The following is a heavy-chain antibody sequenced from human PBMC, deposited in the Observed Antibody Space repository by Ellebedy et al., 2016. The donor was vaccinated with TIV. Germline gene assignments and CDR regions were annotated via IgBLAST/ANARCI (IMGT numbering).Heavy chain of an antibody. CDR1: GGSISSSSYY. CDR3: ARDQVVRGVITRYNWFDP. V-gene: IGHV4-39*07. Sequence: SETLSLXXTVSGGSISSSSYYWGWIRQPPGKGLEWIGSIYYSGSTYYNPSLKSRVTISVDTSKNQFSLKLSSVTAADTAVYYCARDQVVRGVITRYNWFDPWGQGTLVTVSS. CDR2: IYYSGST. J-gene: IGHJ5*02. D-gene: IGHD3-10*01.